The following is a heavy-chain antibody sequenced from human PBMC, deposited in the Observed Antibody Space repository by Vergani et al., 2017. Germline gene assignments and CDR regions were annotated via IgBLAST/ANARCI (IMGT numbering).Heavy chain of an antibody. CDR1: GGSFSGYY. D-gene: IGHD3-3*01. Sequence: QVQLQQWGAGLLKPSETLSLTCAVYGGSFSGYYWSWIRQPPGKGLEWIGEINHSGSTNYNPSLKSRVTISVDTSKNQFSLKLSSVTAADTAVYYCARVQELYDFWSGYRVRYYYYMGVWGKGTTVTVSS. J-gene: IGHJ6*03. CDR3: ARVQELYDFWSGYRVRYYYYMGV. CDR2: INHSGST. V-gene: IGHV4-34*01.